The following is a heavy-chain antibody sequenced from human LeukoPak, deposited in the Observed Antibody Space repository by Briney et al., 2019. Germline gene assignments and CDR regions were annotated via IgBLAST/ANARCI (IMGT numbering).Heavy chain of an antibody. CDR1: GFTFSNAW. CDR3: TTVVEGYDFWSGYSVDDY. V-gene: IGHV3-15*01. Sequence: PGGSLRLSCAASGFTFSNAWMSWVRQAPGKGLEWVGRIKRKTDGGTTDYAAPVKGRFTISRDDSKNTLYLQMNSLKTEDTAVYYCTTVVEGYDFWSGYSVDDYWGQGTLVTVSS. J-gene: IGHJ4*02. D-gene: IGHD3-3*01. CDR2: IKRKTDGGTT.